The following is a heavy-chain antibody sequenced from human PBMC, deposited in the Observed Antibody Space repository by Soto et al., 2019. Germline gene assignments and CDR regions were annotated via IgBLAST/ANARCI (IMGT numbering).Heavy chain of an antibody. Sequence: GGSLRLSCAASGFPFSSYWMHWVRQAPGKGLVWVSRINGDGSSINYADSVKGRFTISRDNAKNTLYLQMNSLRAEDAAMYFCTRRGCSTTGCYFTWGRGTLVTV. J-gene: IGHJ5*02. D-gene: IGHD2-2*01. V-gene: IGHV3-74*01. CDR2: INGDGSSI. CDR3: TRRGCSTTGCYFT. CDR1: GFPFSSYW.